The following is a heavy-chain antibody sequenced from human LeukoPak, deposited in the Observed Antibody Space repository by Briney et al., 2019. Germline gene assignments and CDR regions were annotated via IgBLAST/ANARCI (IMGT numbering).Heavy chain of an antibody. Sequence: SETLSLTCAVYGGSFSGYYWSWIRQPPGKGQEWIGEINHSGSTNYNPSLKSRVTISVDTSKNQFSLKLSSVTAADTAVYYCARGRRVSYYDFWSGYYGAFDIWGQGTMVTVSS. D-gene: IGHD3-3*01. J-gene: IGHJ3*02. CDR2: INHSGST. CDR3: ARGRRVSYYDFWSGYYGAFDI. CDR1: GGSFSGYY. V-gene: IGHV4-34*01.